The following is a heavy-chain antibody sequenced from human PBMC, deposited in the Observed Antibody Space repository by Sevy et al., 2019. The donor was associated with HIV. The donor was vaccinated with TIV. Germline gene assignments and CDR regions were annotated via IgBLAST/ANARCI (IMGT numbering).Heavy chain of an antibody. J-gene: IGHJ3*02. D-gene: IGHD2-15*01. V-gene: IGHV3-23*01. CDR2: ISGSDGAT. CDR3: AKDIVAVVGDAFDI. Sequence: GGSLRLSCAASGFSFISYAMNWVRQAPGKGLEWVSAISGSDGATYYADSVKGRFSISRDNSKNTLYLQMDSLRAEDTAVYYCAKDIVAVVGDAFDIWGQGTMVIVSS. CDR1: GFSFISYA.